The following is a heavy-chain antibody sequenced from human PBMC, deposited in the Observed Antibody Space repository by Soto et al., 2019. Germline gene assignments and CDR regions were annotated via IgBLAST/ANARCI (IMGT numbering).Heavy chain of an antibody. CDR1: GCTFTSYY. CDR2: INPSGGST. D-gene: IGHD3-22*01. CDR3: ARDYYDSSGYSPDAFDI. V-gene: IGHV1-46*01. J-gene: IGHJ3*02. Sequence: ASVKVSCKASGCTFTSYYMHWVRQAPGQGLEWMGIINPSGGSTSYAQKFQGRVTMTRDTSTSTVYMELSSLRSEDTAVYYCARDYYDSSGYSPDAFDIWGQGTMVTVSS.